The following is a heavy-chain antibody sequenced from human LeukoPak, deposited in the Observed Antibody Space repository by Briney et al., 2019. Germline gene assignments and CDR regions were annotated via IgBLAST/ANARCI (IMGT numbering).Heavy chain of an antibody. Sequence: GGSLRLSCAASGFTFSTYSMSWVRQAPGKGLEWVSCISSSSGYIYYADSVKGRFTISRDNAKNSLYLQMNSLRAEDTAVYYCARDASGGDYFDYWGQGTLVTVSS. J-gene: IGHJ4*02. CDR3: ARDASGGDYFDY. CDR1: GFTFSTYS. V-gene: IGHV3-21*01. CDR2: ISSSSGYI. D-gene: IGHD2-21*01.